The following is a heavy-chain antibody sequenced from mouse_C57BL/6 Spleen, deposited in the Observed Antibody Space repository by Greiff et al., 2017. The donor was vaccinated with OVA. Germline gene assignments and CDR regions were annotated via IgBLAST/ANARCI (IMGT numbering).Heavy chain of an antibody. CDR3: AIDEYDGGRDY. CDR1: GYTFTSYW. Sequence: QVQLQQPGAELVKPGASVKLSCKASGYTFTSYWMHWVKQRPGRGLAWIGRIDPNRGGTKYNEKFKSKATLTVDKPSSTAYMQLSSLTSEDSSGYYCAIDEYDGGRDYWGQGTTLTVSS. J-gene: IGHJ2*01. D-gene: IGHD2-4*01. V-gene: IGHV1-72*01. CDR2: IDPNRGGT.